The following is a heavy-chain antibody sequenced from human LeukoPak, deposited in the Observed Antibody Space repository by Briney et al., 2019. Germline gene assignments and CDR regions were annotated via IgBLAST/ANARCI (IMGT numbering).Heavy chain of an antibody. CDR2: IYYSGST. CDR1: GGSLSSYY. CDR3: AREEVPHGFDI. J-gene: IGHJ3*02. Sequence: SETLSLTCTVSGGSLSSYYWSWIRQPPGKGLEWIGYIYYSGSTKYNPSLKSRVTISVDASKTQFSLKLNSVTAADTAVYYCAREEVPHGFDIWGQGTMVTVSS. V-gene: IGHV4-59*01.